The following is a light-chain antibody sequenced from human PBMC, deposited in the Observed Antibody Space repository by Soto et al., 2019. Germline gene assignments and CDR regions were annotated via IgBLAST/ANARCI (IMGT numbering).Light chain of an antibody. J-gene: IGLJ2*01. CDR3: CSYSVSSTFDVV. Sequence: QSALTQPASVSGSPGQSITISCTGTSSDVGSYNLVSWYQQHLGKAPKLMIYEGSKRPSGVSNRFSGSKSGNTASLTISGLQAEDEAYYYCCSYSVSSTFDVVFGGGTKVTVL. V-gene: IGLV2-23*03. CDR1: SSDVGSYNL. CDR2: EGS.